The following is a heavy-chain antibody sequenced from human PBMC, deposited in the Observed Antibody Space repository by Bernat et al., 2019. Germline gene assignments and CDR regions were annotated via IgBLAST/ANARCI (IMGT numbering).Heavy chain of an antibody. Sequence: QVQLQESGPGLVEPSGTLSLTCGVSGGSVSSKNWWGWVRQSPGKGLEWIGEVYYNGNTNYNPSLSGRVTISVDKSKNQFSLKVTSVTAADTAVYYCARPYYYYLDVWGTGTTVTVSS. V-gene: IGHV4-4*02. CDR2: VYYNGNT. CDR1: GGSVSSKNW. J-gene: IGHJ6*03. CDR3: ARPYYYYLDV.